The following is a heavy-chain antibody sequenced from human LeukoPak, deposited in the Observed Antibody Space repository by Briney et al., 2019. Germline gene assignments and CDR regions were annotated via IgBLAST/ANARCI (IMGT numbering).Heavy chain of an antibody. CDR1: PYYFINYW. D-gene: IGHD2/OR15-2a*01. J-gene: IGHJ1*01. Sequence: GESLKISCKDSPYYFINYWIGWVRQMPGKGLEWMGIIYPGDSDIRYNPSLQGQVTISADKSFSTAYLQWNSLKASDTAIYYCARGINDEYFRYWGQGTLVTVSS. CDR2: IYPGDSDI. V-gene: IGHV5-51*01. CDR3: ARGINDEYFRY.